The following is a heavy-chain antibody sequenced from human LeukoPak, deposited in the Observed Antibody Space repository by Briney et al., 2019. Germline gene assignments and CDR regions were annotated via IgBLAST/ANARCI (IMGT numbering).Heavy chain of an antibody. V-gene: IGHV4-34*01. CDR2: INDSGST. Sequence: SETLSLTCAVSGGSLRDHYWSWIRQGPGKGLEWIGEINDSGSTNYNPSLEGRVTLSVDPSKNQFSLKMRSVTAADTSVYYCARPYCSRGSCYRDFDYWGQGTLVTVSS. CDR3: ARPYCSRGSCYRDFDY. CDR1: GGSLRDHY. D-gene: IGHD2-15*01. J-gene: IGHJ4*02.